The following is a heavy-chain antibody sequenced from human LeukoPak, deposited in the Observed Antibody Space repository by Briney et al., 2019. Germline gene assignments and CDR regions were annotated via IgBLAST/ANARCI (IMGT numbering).Heavy chain of an antibody. V-gene: IGHV1-2*02. D-gene: IGHD2-2*01. J-gene: IGHJ6*04. CDR2: INPNSGDT. CDR3: ATWVGQLPFYYYYGMDV. CDR1: GYTFTGYY. Sequence: GASVKVSCKASGYTFTGYYMHWVRQAPGQGFEWMGWINPNSGDTNYAQKFQGRVTMTEDTSTDTAYMELSSLRSEDTAVYYCATWVGQLPFYYYYGMDVWGKGTTVTVSS.